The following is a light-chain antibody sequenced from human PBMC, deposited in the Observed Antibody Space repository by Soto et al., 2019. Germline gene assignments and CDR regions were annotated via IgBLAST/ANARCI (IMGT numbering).Light chain of an antibody. CDR3: NQSNYQSLT. J-gene: IGKJ4*01. Sequence: EIVLTQSPSTLSSSPGERATLTCRASQRINTYLSLYQQKPGQAPSLLISDASNMASGIPARVSGSGSGTDFTLTISSLKPDYFAGYSCNQSNYQSLTFGRENQVEIK. CDR2: DAS. CDR1: QRINTY. V-gene: IGKV3-11*01.